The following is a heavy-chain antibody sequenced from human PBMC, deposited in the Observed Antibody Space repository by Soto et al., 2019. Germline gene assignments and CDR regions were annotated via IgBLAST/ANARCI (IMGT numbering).Heavy chain of an antibody. V-gene: IGHV3-30*18. CDR1: GFTFSSYG. CDR3: AKDGVLRSLEWLYYYYYYMDV. Sequence: QVQLVESGGGVVQPGRSLRLSCAASGFTFSSYGMHWVRQAPGKGLEWVAVISYDGSNKYYADSVKGRFTISRDNSKNTLYLQMNSLRSEDTAVYYCAKDGVLRSLEWLYYYYYYMDVWGTGTTVTVSS. CDR2: ISYDGSNK. D-gene: IGHD3-3*01. J-gene: IGHJ6*03.